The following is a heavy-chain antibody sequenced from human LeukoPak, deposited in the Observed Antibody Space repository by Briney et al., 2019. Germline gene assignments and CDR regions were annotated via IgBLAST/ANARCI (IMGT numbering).Heavy chain of an antibody. CDR3: ARTTNSYYYYYYIDV. D-gene: IGHD1-26*01. J-gene: IGHJ6*03. CDR1: GYTFTSYY. Sequence: ASVKVSCKASGYTFTSYYMHWVRQAPGQGLEWMGIINPSGGSTSYAQKFQGRVTMTRDMSTSTVYMELSSLRSDDTAVYYCARTTNSYYYYYYIDVWGKGTTVTVSS. V-gene: IGHV1-46*01. CDR2: INPSGGST.